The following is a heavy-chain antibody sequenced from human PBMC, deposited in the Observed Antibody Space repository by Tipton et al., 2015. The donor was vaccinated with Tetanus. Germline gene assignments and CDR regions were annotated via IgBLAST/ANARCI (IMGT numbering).Heavy chain of an antibody. CDR1: GFTFSSYG. V-gene: IGHV3-33*06. CDR3: AKEQYYDFWSGYYVLDY. CDR2: IWYDGSNK. J-gene: IGHJ4*02. Sequence: SLRLSCAASGFTFSSYGMHWVRQAPGKGLEWVAVIWYDGSNKYYADSVKGRFTISRDNSKNTLYLQMNSLRAEDTAVYYCAKEQYYDFWSGYYVLDYWGQGTLVTVSS. D-gene: IGHD3-3*01.